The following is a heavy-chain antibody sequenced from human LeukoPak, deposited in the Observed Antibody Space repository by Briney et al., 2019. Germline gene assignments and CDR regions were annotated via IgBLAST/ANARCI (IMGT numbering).Heavy chain of an antibody. J-gene: IGHJ4*02. D-gene: IGHD1-26*01. V-gene: IGHV3-74*03. Sequence: GGSLRLSCAASGFSVGSNYMSWVRQAPGKGLVWVSRINSDGSITTYADSVKGRFTVSRDNAKNTLYLQMNSLRAEDTAVYYCAREGVGTTTPDYWGQGTLVTVSS. CDR3: AREGVGTTTPDY. CDR1: GFSVGSNY. CDR2: INSDGSIT.